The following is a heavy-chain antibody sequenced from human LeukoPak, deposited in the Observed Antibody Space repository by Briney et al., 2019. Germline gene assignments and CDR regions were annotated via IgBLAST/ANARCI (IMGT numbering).Heavy chain of an antibody. V-gene: IGHV3-73*01. J-gene: IGHJ3*02. CDR3: TSPTLSLSDAFDI. Sequence: GGFLRLSCAASGFTFSGSAMHWVRQASGKGLGWVGRIRSKANNYAAAYAASVKGRFTISRDDSKNTAYLQMNSLKTEDAAVYYCTSPTLSLSDAFDIWGHGTMVTVSS. CDR2: IRSKANNYAA. CDR1: GFTFSGSA.